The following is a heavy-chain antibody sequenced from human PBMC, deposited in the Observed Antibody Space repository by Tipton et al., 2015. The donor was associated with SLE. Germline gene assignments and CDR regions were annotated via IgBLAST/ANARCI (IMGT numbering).Heavy chain of an antibody. V-gene: IGHV4-59*11. Sequence: TLSLTCNVSGDSMKSHYWSWIRQPPGKGLEWIGYIYYSGSTNYNPSLKSRVTISVDTSKNQFSLKLSSVTAADTAVYYCARASRIGDIWGQGTMVTVSS. CDR3: ARASRIGDI. CDR1: GDSMKSHY. D-gene: IGHD3-22*01. J-gene: IGHJ3*02. CDR2: IYYSGST.